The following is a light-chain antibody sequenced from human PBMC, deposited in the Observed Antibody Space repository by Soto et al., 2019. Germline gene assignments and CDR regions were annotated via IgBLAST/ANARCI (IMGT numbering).Light chain of an antibody. CDR3: MQALQTRT. CDR1: QSLLQSNGYNY. Sequence: DIVMTQFPLSLPVTPGEPASISCRSSQSLLQSNGYNYLDWYLQKPGQSPQLLIYLGSNRASGVPDRFSGSGSGTDFTLKISRVEAEDVGVYYCMQALQTRTFGQGTKVDIK. J-gene: IGKJ1*01. V-gene: IGKV2-28*01. CDR2: LGS.